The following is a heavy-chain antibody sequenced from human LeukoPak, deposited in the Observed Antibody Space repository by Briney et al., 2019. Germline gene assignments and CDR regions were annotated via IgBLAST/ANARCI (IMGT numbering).Heavy chain of an antibody. D-gene: IGHD3-16*01. CDR3: ARDWGSSGWYNWFDP. CDR1: GFTFSTYA. J-gene: IGHJ5*02. Sequence: GGSLRLSCAASGFTFSTYAMSWVRQAPGKRLEWVSGVNGNGGSTSYADSVKGRFTISRDNSENTFYLQMNGLRVEDTAVYYCARDWGSSGWYNWFDPWGQGTLVTVSS. V-gene: IGHV3-23*01. CDR2: VNGNGGST.